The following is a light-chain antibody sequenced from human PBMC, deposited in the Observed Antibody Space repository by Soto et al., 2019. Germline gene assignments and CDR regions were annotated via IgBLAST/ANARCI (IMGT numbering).Light chain of an antibody. J-gene: IGLJ1*01. Sequence: QSALTQPASVSGSPGQAITISCTGTSSDVGKYNLVSWCQHHPGKAPKLMIYEGTKRPSGVSNRFSGSKSGYTASLTISGLQAEDEADYFCCSYAGDNTYVFGTGTKLTVL. CDR2: EGT. CDR3: CSYAGDNTYV. V-gene: IGLV2-23*01. CDR1: SSDVGKYNL.